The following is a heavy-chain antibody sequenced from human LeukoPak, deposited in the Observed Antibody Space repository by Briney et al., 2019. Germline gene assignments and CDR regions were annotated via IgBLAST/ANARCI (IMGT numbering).Heavy chain of an antibody. Sequence: GESLKFSCKASGYSSTSYWIGWLSHMPAKGLEWLGIIYPGDSDTRYSPSFQGQVTISADKSISTAYLQWSSLKASDTAMYYCARLKWFGEPYGMDVWGKGTTVTVSS. D-gene: IGHD3-10*01. CDR1: GYSSTSYW. CDR2: IYPGDSDT. V-gene: IGHV5-51*01. CDR3: ARLKWFGEPYGMDV. J-gene: IGHJ6*04.